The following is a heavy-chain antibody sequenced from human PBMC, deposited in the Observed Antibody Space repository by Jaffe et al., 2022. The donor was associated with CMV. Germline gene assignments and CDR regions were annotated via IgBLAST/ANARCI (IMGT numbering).Heavy chain of an antibody. D-gene: IGHD6-13*01. J-gene: IGHJ6*02. V-gene: IGHV4-34*01. CDR1: GGSFSGYY. CDR2: INHSGST. Sequence: QVQLQQWGAGLLKPSETLSLTCAVYGGSFSGYYWSWIRQPPGKGLEWIGEINHSGSTNYNPSLKSRVTISVDTSKNQFSLKLSSVTAADTAVYYCARGLAAGTNYYYYGMDVWGQGTTVTVSS. CDR3: ARGLAAGTNYYYYGMDV.